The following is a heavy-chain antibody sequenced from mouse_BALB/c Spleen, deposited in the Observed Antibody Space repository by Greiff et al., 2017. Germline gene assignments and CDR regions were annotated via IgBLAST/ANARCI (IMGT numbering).Heavy chain of an antibody. D-gene: IGHD2-4*01. CDR2: INSNGGST. CDR1: GFTFSSYG. J-gene: IGHJ4*01. Sequence: EVQVVESGGGLVQPGGSLKLSCAASGFTFSSYGMSWVRQTPDKRLELVATINSNGGSTYYPDSVKGRFTISRDNAKNTLYLQMSSLKSEDTAMYYCARDATMITTGYAMDYWGQGTSVTVSS. V-gene: IGHV5-6-3*01. CDR3: ARDATMITTGYAMDY.